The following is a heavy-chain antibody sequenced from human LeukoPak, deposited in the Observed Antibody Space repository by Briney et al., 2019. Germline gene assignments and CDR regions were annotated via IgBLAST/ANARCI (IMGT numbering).Heavy chain of an antibody. V-gene: IGHV1-69*13. D-gene: IGHD3-22*01. CDR1: GGTFSSYA. CDR2: IIPIFGTA. J-gene: IGHJ5*02. Sequence: SVKVSCKASGGTFSSYAISWVRQAPGQGLEWMGGIIPIFGTANYAQKFQGRVTITADESTSTAYMELSSLRSEDTAVYYCARGYYYDSSGPYNWFDPWGQGTLVTVSS. CDR3: ARGYYYDSSGPYNWFDP.